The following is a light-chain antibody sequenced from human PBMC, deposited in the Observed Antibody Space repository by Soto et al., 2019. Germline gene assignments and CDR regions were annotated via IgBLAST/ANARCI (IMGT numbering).Light chain of an antibody. CDR1: QSVSSTY. Sequence: EIVLTQSPGTLSLSPGERATLSCRASQSVSSTYLAWYQHKPGQAPRLLMYGTSSRATGIADRFSGSGSGTDFTLTISRLEPEDLAVYYCQQYGSSITFGQGTRLEIK. CDR2: GTS. V-gene: IGKV3-20*01. J-gene: IGKJ5*01. CDR3: QQYGSSIT.